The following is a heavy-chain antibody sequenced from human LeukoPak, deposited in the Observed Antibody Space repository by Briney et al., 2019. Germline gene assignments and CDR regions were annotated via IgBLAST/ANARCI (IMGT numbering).Heavy chain of an antibody. J-gene: IGHJ4*02. CDR2: IKQDGSEK. D-gene: IGHD3-10*01. CDR3: ARDNNYGSGSYPPLDY. Sequence: GGSLRLSCAASGFTFSSYWMSWVRQAPGKGLEWVANIKQDGSEKYYVDSVKGRFTISRDNAKNSLYLQMNSLRGEDTAVYYCARDNNYGSGSYPPLDYWGQGTLVTVSS. CDR1: GFTFSSYW. V-gene: IGHV3-7*01.